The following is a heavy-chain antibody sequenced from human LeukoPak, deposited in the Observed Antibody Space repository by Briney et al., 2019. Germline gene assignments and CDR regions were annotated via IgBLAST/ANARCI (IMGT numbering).Heavy chain of an antibody. V-gene: IGHV4-39*01. CDR2: IYYSGST. CDR1: GGSISSSSYY. D-gene: IGHD2-2*01. Sequence: SETLSLTCTVSGGSISSSSYYWGWIRQPRGKGLEWIGSIYYSGSTYYNPSLKSRITISVDTAKNRFTLKLSSVTAADTAVSYCARHLNVLIVVVPAAIDYWGQGTLVTVSS. CDR3: ARHLNVLIVVVPAAIDY. J-gene: IGHJ4*02.